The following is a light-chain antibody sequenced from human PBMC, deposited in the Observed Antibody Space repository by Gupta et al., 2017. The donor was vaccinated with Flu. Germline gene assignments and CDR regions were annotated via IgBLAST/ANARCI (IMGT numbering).Light chain of an antibody. CDR2: GAS. J-gene: IGKJ2*01. Sequence: SLSASVGDSVTITCRTSQVIRNELGWYQQRPGKAPKRLVFGASDLQTGVPSTFSVSGSGTEFTLTISSRRPEDFADYYCLLSDSNLGRYTFGQGAKLEIK. CDR1: QVIRNE. CDR3: LLSDSNLGRYT. V-gene: IGKV1-17*01.